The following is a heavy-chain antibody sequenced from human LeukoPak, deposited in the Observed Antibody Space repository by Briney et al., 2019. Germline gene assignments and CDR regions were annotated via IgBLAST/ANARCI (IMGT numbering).Heavy chain of an antibody. CDR2: IIPIFGTA. CDR3: ARLVDCSSTSCLLGAFDI. Sequence: GASVKVSCKASGGTFSSYAISWVRQAPGQGLEWMGGIIPIFGTANYAQKFQGRVTITADESTSTAYMELSSLRSEDTAVYYCARLVDCSSTSCLLGAFDIWGQGTMVTVSS. J-gene: IGHJ3*02. V-gene: IGHV1-69*13. CDR1: GGTFSSYA. D-gene: IGHD2-2*01.